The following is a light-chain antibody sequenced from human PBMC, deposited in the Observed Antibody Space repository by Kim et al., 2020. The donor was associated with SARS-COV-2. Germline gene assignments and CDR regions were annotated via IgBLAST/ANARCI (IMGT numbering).Light chain of an antibody. CDR2: YDS. CDR1: NIGSKS. V-gene: IGLV3-21*04. CDR3: QVWDSSSDHVV. J-gene: IGLJ2*01. Sequence: RGKTARIPCGGNNIGSKSVHWYQQKPGQAPVLVIYYDSDRPSGIPERFSGANAGNTATLTISRVEAGDEADYYCQVWDSSSDHVVFGGGTQLTVL.